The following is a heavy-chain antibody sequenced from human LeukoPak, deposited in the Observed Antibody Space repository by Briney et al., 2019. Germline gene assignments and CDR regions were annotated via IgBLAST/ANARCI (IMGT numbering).Heavy chain of an antibody. CDR1: GGSISGSSYY. V-gene: IGHV4-39*01. J-gene: IGHJ4*02. CDR2: IYYSGST. Sequence: PSETLSLTCTVSGGSISGSSYYWGWIRQPPGKGLEWIGSIYYSGSTYYNPSLKSRVTISVDTSKNQFSLKLSSVTAADTAVYYCARHWELPHFDYWGQGTLVTVSS. CDR3: ARHWELPHFDY. D-gene: IGHD1-26*01.